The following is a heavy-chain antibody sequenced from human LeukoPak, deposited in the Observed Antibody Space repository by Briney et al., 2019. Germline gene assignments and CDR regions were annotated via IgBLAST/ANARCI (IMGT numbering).Heavy chain of an antibody. CDR2: ISSANSHI. Sequence: GGSLRLSCVVSGFSLSNYAMNWVRQAPGKGPEWVSYISSANSHIYYADSVKGRFIISRDNAKNSLYLQMNSLRAEDTAVYYCARDLMRFLEWVNWGQGTLVTVSS. V-gene: IGHV3-21*01. J-gene: IGHJ4*02. D-gene: IGHD3-3*01. CDR3: ARDLMRFLEWVN. CDR1: GFSLSNYA.